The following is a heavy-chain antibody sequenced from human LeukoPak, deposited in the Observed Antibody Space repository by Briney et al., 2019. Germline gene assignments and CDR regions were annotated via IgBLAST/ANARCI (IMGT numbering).Heavy chain of an antibody. D-gene: IGHD6-19*01. J-gene: IGHJ6*02. CDR1: GYTLTELS. Sequence: ASVKVSCKVSGYTLTELSMHWVRQAPGKGLEWMGGLDPEDGETIYAQKFQGRVTMTEDTSTDTAYMELSSLRSEDTAVYYCATDRIAVAGGYYYGMDVWGQGTTVTVSS. CDR3: ATDRIAVAGGYYYGMDV. CDR2: LDPEDGET. V-gene: IGHV1-24*01.